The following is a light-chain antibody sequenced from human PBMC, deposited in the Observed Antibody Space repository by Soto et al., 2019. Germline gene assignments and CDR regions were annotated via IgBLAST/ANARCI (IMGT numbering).Light chain of an antibody. J-gene: IGKJ1*01. V-gene: IGKV3-15*01. CDR1: QSVSSSY. CDR3: QQYSNWPRT. Sequence: EIVLTQSPGTLSLSPGERATLSCRASQSVSSSYLAWYQQKPGQAPRLLIYGASTRATDIPARFSGSGSGTEFTLTISSLQSEDFAVYYCQQYSNWPRTFGQGTKVDIK. CDR2: GAS.